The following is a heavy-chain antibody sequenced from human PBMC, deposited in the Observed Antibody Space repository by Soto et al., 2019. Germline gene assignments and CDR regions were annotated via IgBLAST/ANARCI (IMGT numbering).Heavy chain of an antibody. D-gene: IGHD1-26*01. CDR2: IIPIFGTA. CDR1: GGTFSSYA. Sequence: QVQLVQSGAEVKKPGSSVKVSCKASGGTFSSYAISWVRQAPGQGLEWMGGIIPIFGTANYAQKFLGRVMFAADEPPSKGYRELSSLCSDDPAVCYGAGGGMSTGTDIWCQGTMVTVSS. J-gene: IGHJ3*02. V-gene: IGHV1-69*12. CDR3: AGGGMSTGTDI.